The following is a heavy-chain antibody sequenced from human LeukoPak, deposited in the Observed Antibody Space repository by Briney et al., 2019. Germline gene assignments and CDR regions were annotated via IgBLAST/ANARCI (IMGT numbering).Heavy chain of an antibody. CDR2: MSHSGST. Sequence: SETLSLTCAVYGGSFSGYYWGWIRQPPGKGLERIGSMSHSGSTYYNPSLKSRVTMSVDTSKNQFSLKLSSVTAADTAVYYCARVRYNWNRDFDYWGQGTLVTVSP. J-gene: IGHJ4*02. CDR1: GGSFSGYY. CDR3: ARVRYNWNRDFDY. D-gene: IGHD1-20*01. V-gene: IGHV4-38-2*01.